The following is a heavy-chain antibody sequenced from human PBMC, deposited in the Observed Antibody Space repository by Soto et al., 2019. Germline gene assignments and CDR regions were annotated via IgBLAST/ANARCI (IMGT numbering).Heavy chain of an antibody. Sequence: ASVKVSCKASGYIFTSYYLHWVRQAPGQGLEWMGIINPSGGSASYAQKFQGRATMTRDTSTTTVYMDLSSLRSEDTAVYYCARDPGYCSGGSCYSIYYFDNWGQG. CDR1: GYIFTSYY. CDR2: INPSGGSA. J-gene: IGHJ4*02. CDR3: ARDPGYCSGGSCYSIYYFDN. V-gene: IGHV1-46*01. D-gene: IGHD2-15*01.